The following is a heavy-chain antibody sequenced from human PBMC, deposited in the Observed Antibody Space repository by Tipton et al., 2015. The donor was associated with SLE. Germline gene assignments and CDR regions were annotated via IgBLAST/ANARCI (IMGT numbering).Heavy chain of an antibody. CDR1: GFTFSSYA. D-gene: IGHD3-22*01. Sequence: GSLRLSCAASGFTFSSYAMSWVRQAPGKGLEWVSGISGSGGSTYYADSVKGRFTVSRDNSKNTVFLQMNSLRAEDTAIYYCAKGAHYYETSGWGQGTLVTVSS. CDR2: ISGSGGST. V-gene: IGHV3-23*01. CDR3: AKGAHYYETSG. J-gene: IGHJ4*02.